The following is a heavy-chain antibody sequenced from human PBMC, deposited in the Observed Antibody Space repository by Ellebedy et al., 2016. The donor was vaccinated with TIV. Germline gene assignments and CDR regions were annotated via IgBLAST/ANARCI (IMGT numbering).Heavy chain of an antibody. Sequence: AASVKVSCKASGYTFTNYAIHWVRQAPGQRLEWMGWINAGNGNTKYSQKFQGRVTITRDTSASTAYMELSSLRSEDTAVYYCARGRVVGSNTKGTTNWFDPWGQGTLVTVSS. D-gene: IGHD1-1*01. V-gene: IGHV1-3*01. CDR2: INAGNGNT. CDR3: ARGRVVGSNTKGTTNWFDP. J-gene: IGHJ5*02. CDR1: GYTFTNYA.